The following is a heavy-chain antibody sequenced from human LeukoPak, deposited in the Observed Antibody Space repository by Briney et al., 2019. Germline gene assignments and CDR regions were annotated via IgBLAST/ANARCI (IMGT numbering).Heavy chain of an antibody. J-gene: IGHJ4*02. Sequence: ASVTVSCKASGYTFTSYDINWVRQATGQGLEWMGWINTNTGNPTYAQGFTGRFVFSLDTSVSTAYLQISSLKAEDTAVYYCASSAAILDYWGQGTLVTVSS. V-gene: IGHV7-4-1*02. CDR3: ASSAAILDY. CDR2: INTNTGNP. CDR1: GYTFTSYD. D-gene: IGHD2-2*02.